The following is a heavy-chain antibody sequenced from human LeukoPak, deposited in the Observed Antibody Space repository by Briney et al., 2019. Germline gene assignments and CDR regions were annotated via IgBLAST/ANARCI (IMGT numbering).Heavy chain of an antibody. Sequence: GESLKISCKGSGYRFTSYWIGWVRQMPGKGLEWMGIIYPGDSDTRYSPSFQGQVTISADKSISTAYLQWSSLKASDTAMYYCARQSSDCSSTSCYLPWFDPWGQGTLVTVSS. CDR1: GYRFTSYW. V-gene: IGHV5-51*01. CDR3: ARQSSDCSSTSCYLPWFDP. J-gene: IGHJ5*02. D-gene: IGHD2-2*01. CDR2: IYPGDSDT.